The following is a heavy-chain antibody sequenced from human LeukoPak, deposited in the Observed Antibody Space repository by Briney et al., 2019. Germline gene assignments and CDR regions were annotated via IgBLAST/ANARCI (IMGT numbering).Heavy chain of an antibody. Sequence: SQTLSLTCAISGDSVSSNSAAWNWIRQSPSRGLEWLGRTYYRSKWYNDYAVSVKSRITINPDTSKNQFSLQLNSVTPEDTAVYYCARDPGCYYDSSGYCLSFDYWGQGTLVTVSS. D-gene: IGHD3-22*01. CDR3: ARDPGCYYDSSGYCLSFDY. V-gene: IGHV6-1*01. CDR2: TYYRSKWYN. J-gene: IGHJ4*02. CDR1: GDSVSSNSAA.